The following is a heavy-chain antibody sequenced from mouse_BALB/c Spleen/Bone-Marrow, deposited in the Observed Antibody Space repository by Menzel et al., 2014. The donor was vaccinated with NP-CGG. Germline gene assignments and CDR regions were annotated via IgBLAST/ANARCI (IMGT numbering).Heavy chain of an antibody. CDR2: INPYNGDT. D-gene: IGHD2-3*01. CDR3: ARGGLLRAMDY. Sequence: EVQRVESGPELVKPGASVKISCKASGYSFTGYFMNWVMQSHGKSLEWTGSINPYNGDTFYNQKFKGKATLTVDKSSSTAHMELRSLASGDSAVYYCARGGLLRAMDYWGQGTSVTVSS. J-gene: IGHJ4*01. V-gene: IGHV1-20*02. CDR1: GYSFTGYF.